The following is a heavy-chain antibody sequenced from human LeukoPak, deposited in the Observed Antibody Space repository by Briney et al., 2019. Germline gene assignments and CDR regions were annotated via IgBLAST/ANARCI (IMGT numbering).Heavy chain of an antibody. D-gene: IGHD2/OR15-2a*01. J-gene: IGHJ6*03. CDR1: GGSFSGYY. V-gene: IGHV4-34*01. Sequence: IPSETLSLTCAVYGGSFSGYYWSWIRQPPGKGLEWIGEINHSGSTNYNPSLKSRVTISVDTSKNQFSPKLSSVTAADTAVYYCARAKILLSNYYYYMDVWGKGTTVTVSS. CDR3: ARAKILLSNYYYYMDV. CDR2: INHSGST.